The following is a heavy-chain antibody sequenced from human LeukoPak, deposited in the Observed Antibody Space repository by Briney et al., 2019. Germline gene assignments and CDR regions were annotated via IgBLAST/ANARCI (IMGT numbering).Heavy chain of an antibody. J-gene: IGHJ4*02. CDR3: AARRPRYCSSTSCRSGFDY. V-gene: IGHV4-34*01. D-gene: IGHD2-2*01. Sequence: SETLSPTCAVYGGSFSGYYWSWIHQPPGKGLEWIGEINHSGSTNYNPSLKSRVTISVDTSKNQFSLKLSSVTAADTAVYYCAARRPRYCSSTSCRSGFDYWGQGTLVTVSS. CDR2: INHSGST. CDR1: GGSFSGYY.